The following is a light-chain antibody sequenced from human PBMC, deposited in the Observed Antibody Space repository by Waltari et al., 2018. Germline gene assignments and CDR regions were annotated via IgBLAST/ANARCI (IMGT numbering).Light chain of an antibody. CDR3: QTWGTGIRV. CDR1: SGHSNYA. J-gene: IGLJ3*02. CDR2: LNSDGTH. V-gene: IGLV4-69*01. Sequence: QLVLTQSPSASASLGASVKLTCTLSSGHSNYAIAWHPQQPEKGPRYLMKLNSDGTHNKGDGIPDRFSGSSSGAERYLTISSLQSEDEADYYWQTWGTGIRVFGGGTKLTVL.